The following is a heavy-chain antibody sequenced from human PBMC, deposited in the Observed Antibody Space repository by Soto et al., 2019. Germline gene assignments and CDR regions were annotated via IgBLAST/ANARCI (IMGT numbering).Heavy chain of an antibody. Sequence: PSETLSLTGAAYRVCFNSYFWNWVRQPPGKGLEWIGEATPYGRSNYNPSLNSRVTISKGTSNNQFSMEVRSLTAADTAVYYCTTSARNWPDSFDFWGQGAMVTVS. CDR1: RVCFNSYF. CDR2: ATPYGRS. V-gene: IGHV4-34*01. CDR3: TTSARNWPDSFDF. D-gene: IGHD1-1*01. J-gene: IGHJ3*01.